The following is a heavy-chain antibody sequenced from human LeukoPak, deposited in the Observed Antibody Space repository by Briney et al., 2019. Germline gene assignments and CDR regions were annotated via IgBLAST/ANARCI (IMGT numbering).Heavy chain of an antibody. CDR2: INPNSGGT. V-gene: IGHV1-2*02. CDR3: ARDLNDSSGFDY. D-gene: IGHD3-22*01. CDR1: GYTFTGYY. Sequence: ASVKVSCKASGYTFTGYYMNWVRQAPGQGLEWMGWINPNSGGTNYAQKFQGRVTMTRDTSISTAYMELSRLRSDDTAVYYCARDLNDSSGFDYWGQGTLVTVSS. J-gene: IGHJ4*02.